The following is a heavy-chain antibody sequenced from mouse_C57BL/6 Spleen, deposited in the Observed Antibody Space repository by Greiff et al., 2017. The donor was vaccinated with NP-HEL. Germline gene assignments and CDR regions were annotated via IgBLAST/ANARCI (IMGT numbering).Heavy chain of an antibody. CDR3: ARQLRLSFAY. D-gene: IGHD3-2*02. CDR1: GYSITSGYY. V-gene: IGHV3-6*01. Sequence: EVKLVESGPGLVKPSQSLSLTCSVTGYSITSGYYWNWIRQFPGNKLEWMGYISYDGSNNYNPSLKNRISITRDPSKNQFFLKLNSVTTEDTATYYCARQLRLSFAYWGQGTLVTVSA. J-gene: IGHJ3*01. CDR2: ISYDGSN.